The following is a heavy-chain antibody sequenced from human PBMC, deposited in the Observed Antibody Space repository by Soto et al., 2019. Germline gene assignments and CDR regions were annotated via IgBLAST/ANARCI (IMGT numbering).Heavy chain of an antibody. D-gene: IGHD3-3*01. CDR3: ARGAIFGVVIIKDWCDP. CDR1: GFTFSSYA. CDR2: ISYDGSNK. J-gene: IGHJ5*02. Sequence: QVQLVESGGGVVQPGRSLRLSCAASGFTFSSYAMHWVRQAPGKGLEGVAVISYDGSNKYYADSVKGRFTISRDNSKNTLYLQMNSLRAEDTAVYYCARGAIFGVVIIKDWCDPWGQGALVTVSS. V-gene: IGHV3-30*14.